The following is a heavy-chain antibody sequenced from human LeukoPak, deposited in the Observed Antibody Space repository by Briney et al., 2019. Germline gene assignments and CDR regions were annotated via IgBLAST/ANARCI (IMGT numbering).Heavy chain of an antibody. CDR3: GGWSYQPFDN. Sequence: GGSLRLSCVPSGFTFSGYWMYWLRQAPGKGLVCGSRISSVGTCTNYAHSVKGRFTLSRDNANSTLFLQMNRLRVEDTAVYDCGGWSYQPFDNWGPGTLVTVSS. CDR1: GFTFSGYW. J-gene: IGHJ4*02. D-gene: IGHD1-26*01. V-gene: IGHV3-74*01. CDR2: ISSVGTCT.